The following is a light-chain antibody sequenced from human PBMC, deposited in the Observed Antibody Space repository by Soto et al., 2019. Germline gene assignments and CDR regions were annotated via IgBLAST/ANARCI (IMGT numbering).Light chain of an antibody. CDR1: SSNIGSNY. CDR3: AVWDDSLSGREV. Sequence: QSVLTQPPSASGTPGQSDTISCSGSSSNIGSNYVYWYQQVPGTTPKLLIYKNNQRPSGVPERFSGSKSGTSASLAISGLRSEDEADYYCAVWDDSLSGREVFGGGTKVTVL. J-gene: IGLJ2*01. V-gene: IGLV1-47*01. CDR2: KNN.